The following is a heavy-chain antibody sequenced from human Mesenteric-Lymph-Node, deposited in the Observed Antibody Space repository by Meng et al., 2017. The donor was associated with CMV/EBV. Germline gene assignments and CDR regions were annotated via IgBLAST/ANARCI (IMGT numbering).Heavy chain of an antibody. CDR3: ARAVAGTQTWFDP. D-gene: IGHD6-19*01. J-gene: IGHJ5*02. Sequence: GDSVSSHRSAWNLLRQSPSRGLEWLGRTYYRSKWYNDYAVSVKSRITINPDTSKNQFSLQLNSVTPEDTAVYYCARAVAGTQTWFDPWGQRTLVTVSS. V-gene: IGHV6-1*01. CDR1: GDSVSSHRSA. CDR2: TYYRSKWYN.